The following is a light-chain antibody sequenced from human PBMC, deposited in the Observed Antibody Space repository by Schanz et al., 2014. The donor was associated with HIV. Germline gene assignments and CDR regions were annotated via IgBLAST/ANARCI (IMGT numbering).Light chain of an antibody. CDR3: QQSYKTPYT. V-gene: IGKV1-39*01. CDR2: AAS. Sequence: DIQMTQSPSSLSASVGDRVTITCRASQDINTYLNWYQQQPGKAPKLLIFAASSLHNGVPSRFSGSGSGTDFTLTISSLQPEDFATYYCQQSYKTPYTFGQGTKLQI. J-gene: IGKJ2*01. CDR1: QDINTY.